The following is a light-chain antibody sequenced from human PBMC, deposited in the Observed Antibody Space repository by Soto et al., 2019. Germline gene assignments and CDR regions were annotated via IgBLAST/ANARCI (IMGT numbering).Light chain of an antibody. J-gene: IGKJ4*01. Sequence: DIRLTQYPSFLSASVGDTVTIPCRASQALSNYLAWYQQKPGKAPDLLIYSASTLQSGVPSRFSGSGSETEFSLTIRALQPEDFATYYCQQLSRYPLTFGGGTKVDI. V-gene: IGKV1-9*01. CDR1: QALSNY. CDR2: SAS. CDR3: QQLSRYPLT.